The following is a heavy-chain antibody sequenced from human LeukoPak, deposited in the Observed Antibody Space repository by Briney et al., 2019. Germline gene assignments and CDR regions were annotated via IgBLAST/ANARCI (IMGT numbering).Heavy chain of an antibody. CDR3: AKDYYDSSPGYFDY. J-gene: IGHJ4*02. CDR1: GFTFSSNG. Sequence: GRSLRLSCAASGFTFSSNGMHWVRQAPGKGLEWVAVIRYDGSKKYYADSVKGRFTISRDNSKNTLFLQMNSLRAEDTAVYYCAKDYYDSSPGYFDYWGQGTLVTVSS. CDR2: IRYDGSKK. V-gene: IGHV3-33*06. D-gene: IGHD3-22*01.